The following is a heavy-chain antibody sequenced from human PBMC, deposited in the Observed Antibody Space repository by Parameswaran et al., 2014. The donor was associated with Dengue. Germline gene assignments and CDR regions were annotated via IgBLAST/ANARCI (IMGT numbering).Heavy chain of an antibody. D-gene: IGHD3/OR15-3a*01. Sequence: AGGSLRLSCAAAGFTFSNAWMNWVRQAPGKGLEWVGRIKNKGDGETTDYGAPVKGRFTISRDDSKNTLFLQMNGLKAEDTAVYYCTTDRLGLAGYWDDYWGQGTLVTVSS. CDR3: TTDRLGLAGYWDDY. J-gene: IGHJ4*02. CDR1: GFTFSNAW. CDR2: IKNKGDGETT. V-gene: IGHV3-15*01.